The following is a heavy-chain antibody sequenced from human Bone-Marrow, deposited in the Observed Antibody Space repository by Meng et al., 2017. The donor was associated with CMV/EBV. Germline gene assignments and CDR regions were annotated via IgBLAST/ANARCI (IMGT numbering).Heavy chain of an antibody. CDR2: IYYSGST. J-gene: IGHJ6*02. CDR1: GGSISSYY. Sequence: SETLSLTCTVSGGSISSYYWSWIRQPPGKGLEWIGYIYYSGSTNYNPSLKSRVTISVDTSKNQFSLKLSSVTAADTAVYYCARVPLVLRFYYGMDVWGQGTTVTFSS. D-gene: IGHD3-3*01. CDR3: ARVPLVLRFYYGMDV. V-gene: IGHV4-59*01.